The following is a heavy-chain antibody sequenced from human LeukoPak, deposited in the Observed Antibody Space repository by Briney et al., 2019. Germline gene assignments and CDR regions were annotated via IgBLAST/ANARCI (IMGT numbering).Heavy chain of an antibody. D-gene: IGHD3-16*02. J-gene: IGHJ4*02. V-gene: IGHV1-24*01. CDR1: GYTLTELS. CDR2: FDPEDGET. CDR3: ATVLYDYVWGSYRHFDY. Sequence: GASVKVSCKVSGYTLTELSMHWVRQAPGKGLEWMGGFDPEDGETIYARKFQGRVTMTEDTSTDTAYMELSSLRSEDTAVYYCATVLYDYVWGSYRHFDYWGQGTLVTVSS.